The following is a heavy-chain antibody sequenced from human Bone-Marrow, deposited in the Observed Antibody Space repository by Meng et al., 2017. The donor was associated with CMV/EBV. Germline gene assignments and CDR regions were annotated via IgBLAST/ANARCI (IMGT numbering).Heavy chain of an antibody. CDR2: IKSKTDGGTT. CDR1: GFTFSVAW. J-gene: IGHJ3*02. V-gene: IGHV3-15*01. CDR3: ATEVVIREFEKDAFDI. D-gene: IGHD3-10*01. Sequence: GESLKISCAASGFTFSVAWMSWVRQAPGKGLEWVGRIKSKTDGGTTDYAAPVKGRFTISRDDSKNALFLRMHSLKTEDTAIYFCATEVVIREFEKDAFDIWGQGTMVTVSS.